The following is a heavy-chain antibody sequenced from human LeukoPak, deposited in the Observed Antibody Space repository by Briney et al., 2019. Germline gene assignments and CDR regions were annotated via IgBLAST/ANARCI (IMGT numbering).Heavy chain of an antibody. V-gene: IGHV4-59*01. Sequence: SETLSLTCTVSGGSISSYYWSWIRQPPGKGLEWIGYIYYSGSTNYNPSLKSRVTISVDTPKNQFSLKLSSVTAADTAVYYCARDGRYSSGQDAFDIWGQGTMVTVSS. D-gene: IGHD6-19*01. CDR1: GGSISSYY. J-gene: IGHJ3*02. CDR2: IYYSGST. CDR3: ARDGRYSSGQDAFDI.